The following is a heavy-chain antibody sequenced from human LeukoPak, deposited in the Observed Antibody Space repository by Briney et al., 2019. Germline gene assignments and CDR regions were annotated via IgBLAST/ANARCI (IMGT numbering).Heavy chain of an antibody. CDR3: AKMNYGDYVFDY. Sequence: GGPLRLSCAASGFTFSSYAMSWVRQAPGKGLEWVSAISGSGGSTYYADSVKGRFTISRDNSKNTLYLQMNSLRAEDTAVYYYAKMNYGDYVFDYWGQGTLVTVSS. D-gene: IGHD4-17*01. CDR2: ISGSGGST. J-gene: IGHJ4*02. CDR1: GFTFSSYA. V-gene: IGHV3-23*01.